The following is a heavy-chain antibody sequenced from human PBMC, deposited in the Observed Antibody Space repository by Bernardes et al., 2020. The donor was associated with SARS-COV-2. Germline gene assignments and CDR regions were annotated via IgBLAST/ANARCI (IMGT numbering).Heavy chain of an antibody. J-gene: IGHJ4*02. CDR1: GGSFSGYY. V-gene: IGHV4-34*01. D-gene: IGHD3-22*01. CDR3: ARESRSGYYSLSFYDY. CDR2: VNHSGST. Sequence: TLSLTCAVYGGSFSGYYWSWIRQPPGKGLEWIGEVNHSGSTNYNPSLKSRVTISVDTSKNQFSLKLSSVTAADTAVYYCARESRSGYYSLSFYDYWGQGTLVTVSS.